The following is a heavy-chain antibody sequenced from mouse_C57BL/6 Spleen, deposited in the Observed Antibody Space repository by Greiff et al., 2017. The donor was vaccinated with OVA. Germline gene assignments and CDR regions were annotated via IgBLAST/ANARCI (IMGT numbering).Heavy chain of an antibody. J-gene: IGHJ2*01. D-gene: IGHD1-1*01. V-gene: IGHV1-50*01. CDR1: GYTFTSYW. CDR3: GCHGSRFDY. Sequence: QVQLQQPGAELVKPGASVKLSCKASGYTFTSYWMQWVKQRPGQGLEWIGEIDPSDSYTNYNQKFKGKATLTVDTSSSTAYMQLSSLTSEDSAVYYCGCHGSRFDYWGQGTTLTVSS. CDR2: IDPSDSYT.